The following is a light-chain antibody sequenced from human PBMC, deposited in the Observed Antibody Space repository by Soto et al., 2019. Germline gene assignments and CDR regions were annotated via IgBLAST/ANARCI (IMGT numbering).Light chain of an antibody. V-gene: IGKV1-5*01. CDR3: QQYKNYWT. CDR1: QSISSW. J-gene: IGKJ1*01. Sequence: DIQLTQSPSTLSASVGDGVTITFRASQSISSWLAWYQQKPGKAPKLLIYAASTLQSGVPSRFSGSGSGTEFTLTITNLQPGDFATYYCQQYKNYWTFGQGTKVDIK. CDR2: AAS.